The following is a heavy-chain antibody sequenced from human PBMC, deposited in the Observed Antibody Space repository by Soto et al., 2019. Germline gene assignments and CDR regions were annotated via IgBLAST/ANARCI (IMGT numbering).Heavy chain of an antibody. CDR1: GFKFSDYW. CDR3: ARDGLLFSGPYRPSRFDY. D-gene: IGHD3-16*02. Sequence: LRLSCAASGFKFSDYWMSWVRQAPGKGLEWVGNIKHDTSEAHYADSVKGRFTITRDNIKNFLFLQMNGLRSDDTASYYCARDGLLFSGPYRPSRFDYWGLGTLVTVSS. V-gene: IGHV3-7*03. J-gene: IGHJ4*02. CDR2: IKHDTSEA.